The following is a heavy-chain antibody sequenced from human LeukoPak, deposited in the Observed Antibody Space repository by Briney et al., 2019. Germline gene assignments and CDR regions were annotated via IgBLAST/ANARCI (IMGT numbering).Heavy chain of an antibody. CDR2: IYYSGSA. V-gene: IGHV4-30-4*08. Sequence: KASQTLSLTCSVTGGSISSGDYYWTWIRQPPGKGLEWIAYIYYSGSAEYNLSLQSRATISVDTSKNQFFLKLRSVTAADTAVYYCARRQYYYGSGSMDVWGKGTMVTSSS. CDR3: ARRQYYYGSGSMDV. D-gene: IGHD3-10*01. CDR1: GGSISSGDYY. J-gene: IGHJ6*04.